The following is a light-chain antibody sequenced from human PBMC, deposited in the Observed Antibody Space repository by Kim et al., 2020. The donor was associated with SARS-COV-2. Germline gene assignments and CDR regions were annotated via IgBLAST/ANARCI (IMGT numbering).Light chain of an antibody. CDR2: QNM. V-gene: IGLV3-1*01. CDR3: QAWDSYTADVV. J-gene: IGLJ2*01. Sequence: PGQTAGITGSGDKLADEYFSWYLQKPGQSPGLVMYQNMNRPSGIPERFSGSKSRNTATLTISGTLPMDEADYFCQAWDSYTADVVFGGGTQLTVL. CDR1: KLADEY.